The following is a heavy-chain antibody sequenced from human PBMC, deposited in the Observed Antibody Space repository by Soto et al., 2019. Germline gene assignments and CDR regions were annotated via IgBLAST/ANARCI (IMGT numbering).Heavy chain of an antibody. CDR2: IYPGDSDT. J-gene: IGHJ6*02. CDR3: ARTSAAGKYYYGMDV. Sequence: GESLKISSKGSGDHFTSYWISWVRQMPGKGLEWMGIIYPGDSDTRYSPSFQGQVTISADKSISTAYLQWNSLKASDTAMYYCARTSAAGKYYYGMDVWGQGTTVTVSS. CDR1: GDHFTSYW. V-gene: IGHV5-51*01. D-gene: IGHD6-13*01.